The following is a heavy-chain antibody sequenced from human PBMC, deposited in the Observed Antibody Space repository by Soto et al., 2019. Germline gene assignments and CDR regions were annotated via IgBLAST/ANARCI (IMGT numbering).Heavy chain of an antibody. V-gene: IGHV3-33*01. CDR2: LWYDGIRQ. CDR1: GFTLNLYG. J-gene: IGHJ5*02. Sequence: VESGGGVVQSVRSLTLSCESSGFTLNLYGVHWVRQIPGKGLEWVALLWYDGIRQDYAESVRGRFVISKDSSTNTIYLQMNSLRVEDTAVYFCVRENTPPFLDPWGQGTLVTVSS. CDR3: VRENTPPFLDP.